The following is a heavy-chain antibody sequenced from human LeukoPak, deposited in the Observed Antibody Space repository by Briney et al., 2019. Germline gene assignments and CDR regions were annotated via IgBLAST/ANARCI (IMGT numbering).Heavy chain of an antibody. CDR3: ARDTVGATHSADY. V-gene: IGHV1-69*13. Sequence: SVKVSCKASGGTFSLYGVSWVRQAPGQGLEWMGGIIPIFGAANYAQKFQGRATITADESTSTAYMELSSLRSEHTAVYYCARDTVGATHSADYWGQGTLVTVSS. J-gene: IGHJ4*02. CDR2: IIPIFGAA. D-gene: IGHD1-26*01. CDR1: GGTFSLYG.